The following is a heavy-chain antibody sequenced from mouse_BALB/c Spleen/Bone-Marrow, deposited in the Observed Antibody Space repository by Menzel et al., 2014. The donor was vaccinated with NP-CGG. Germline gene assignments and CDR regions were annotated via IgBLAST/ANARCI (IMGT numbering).Heavy chain of an antibody. D-gene: IGHD2-4*01. CDR3: TRGRRDYGWYFDV. CDR1: GFTFSGYA. CDR2: ISNGGST. Sequence: DVMLVESGGDLVKPGGSLKLSCAASGFTFSGYAMSWVRQTPEKRLEWVASISNGGSTYYPDSVKGRFTISRDNARNILYLQMTSLRSEDTATYYCTRGRRDYGWYFDVWGAGTTVTVSS. V-gene: IGHV5-6-5*01. J-gene: IGHJ1*01.